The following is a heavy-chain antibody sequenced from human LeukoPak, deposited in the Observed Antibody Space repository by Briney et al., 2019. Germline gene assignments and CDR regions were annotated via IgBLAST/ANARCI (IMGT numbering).Heavy chain of an antibody. CDR3: ARLSYYDFWGGYYMGFDY. V-gene: IGHV4-39*01. CDR1: GGSINSSSYY. Sequence: SETLSLTCTVSGGSINSSSYYWGWIRQPPGKGLEWIGSMYYSGSTYYNPSLKSRVTISVDTSNNQFSLKLSSVSAADTAVYYCARLSYYDFWGGYYMGFDYWGQGTLVTVSS. CDR2: MYYSGST. D-gene: IGHD3-3*01. J-gene: IGHJ4*02.